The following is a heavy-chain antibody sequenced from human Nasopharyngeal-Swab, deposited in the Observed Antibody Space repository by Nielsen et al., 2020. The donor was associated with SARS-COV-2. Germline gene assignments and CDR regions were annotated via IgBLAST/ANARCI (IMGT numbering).Heavy chain of an antibody. V-gene: IGHV3-21*01. CDR2: ISSISSYI. D-gene: IGHD3-3*01. Sequence: SLNISCAASGFTFNNYNFNWLRQAPGKGLELVSSISSISSYIYYADSVNGRFTISRDNAKNSLYLQMNSLRAEDTAVYYCARDGLDYDFWSAYFMDVWGQGTTVTVSS. J-gene: IGHJ6*02. CDR1: GFTFNNYN. CDR3: ARDGLDYDFWSAYFMDV.